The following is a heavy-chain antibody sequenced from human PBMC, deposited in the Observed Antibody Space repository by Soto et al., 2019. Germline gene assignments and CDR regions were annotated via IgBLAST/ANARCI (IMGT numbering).Heavy chain of an antibody. CDR2: AYFSGGNT. V-gene: IGHV4-39*01. Sequence: SETLSLTCIVSGDSMSGYHFYWAWIRHAPGKGLEWIGSAYFSGGNTYYNPSLKSRVSIFVDTSKNEFSLRLTSLTAADTAVYFCAYGSSSAWIDFWGQGTLVTVSS. J-gene: IGHJ4*02. D-gene: IGHD6-25*01. CDR1: GDSMSGYHFY. CDR3: AYGSSSAWIDF.